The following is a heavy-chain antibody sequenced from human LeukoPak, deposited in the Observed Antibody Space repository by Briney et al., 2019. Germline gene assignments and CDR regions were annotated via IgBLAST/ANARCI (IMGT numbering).Heavy chain of an antibody. CDR1: GGSISSYY. CDR2: IYISGGT. V-gene: IGHV4-4*07. CDR3: ARDLYDSSGYTENWFDP. Sequence: PSETLSLTCTVSGGSISSYYWSWIRQPAGKGLEWVGRIYISGGTNYIPSHKSRVLMCLVTFKIQSSLKLSSVTAADTAVYDCARDLYDSSGYTENWFDPWGQGTLVTVSS. J-gene: IGHJ5*02. D-gene: IGHD3-22*01.